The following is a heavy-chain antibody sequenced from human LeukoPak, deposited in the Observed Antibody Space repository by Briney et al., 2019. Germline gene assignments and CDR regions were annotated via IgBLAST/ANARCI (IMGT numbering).Heavy chain of an antibody. V-gene: IGHV3-30*18. CDR3: AKDASTVTLHADY. D-gene: IGHD4-17*01. Sequence: GGSLRLSCAASGFTFSGFGMHWVRQAPGKGLEWVAVLSYDGSNRFCADSVKGRFTISRDNSKNTLYLQMNSLRPEDTAVYYCAKDASTVTLHADYWGQGTLVTVSS. CDR2: LSYDGSNR. J-gene: IGHJ4*02. CDR1: GFTFSGFG.